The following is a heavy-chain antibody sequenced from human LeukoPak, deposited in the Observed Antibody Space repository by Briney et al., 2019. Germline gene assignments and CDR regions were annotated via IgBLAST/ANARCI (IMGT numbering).Heavy chain of an antibody. CDR2: IYTSGGT. Sequence: SETLSLTCTVSGGSISNYYWSWIRQPAGKGLEWIGLIYTSGGTNYNPSLKSRVTMSVDTSKNQFSLKLSSVTAADTAVYYCARTSCSSSSCYAMIDSWGQGTLVTVSS. V-gene: IGHV4-4*07. CDR1: GGSISNYY. J-gene: IGHJ4*02. D-gene: IGHD2-2*01. CDR3: ARTSCSSSSCYAMIDS.